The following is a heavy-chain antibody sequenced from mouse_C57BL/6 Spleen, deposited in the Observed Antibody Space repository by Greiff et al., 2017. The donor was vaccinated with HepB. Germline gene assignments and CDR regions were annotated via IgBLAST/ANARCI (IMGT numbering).Heavy chain of an antibody. CDR3: ARDYDGYYVVAY. D-gene: IGHD2-3*01. Sequence: VQLQQPGAELVKPGASVKLSCKASGYTFTSYWMHWVKQRPGQGLEWIGMIHPNSGSTNYNEKFKSKATLTVDKSSSTAYMQLSSLTSEDSAVYYCARDYDGYYVVAYWGQGTLVTVSA. CDR1: GYTFTSYW. CDR2: IHPNSGST. J-gene: IGHJ3*01. V-gene: IGHV1-64*01.